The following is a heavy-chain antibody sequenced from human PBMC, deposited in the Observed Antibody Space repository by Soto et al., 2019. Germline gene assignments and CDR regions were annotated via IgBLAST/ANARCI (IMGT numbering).Heavy chain of an antibody. CDR2: IDPSDSDT. D-gene: IGHD3-22*01. V-gene: IGHV5-10-1*01. CDR1: GYSFTSFW. CDR3: ARHPYDSSGSQIGWFDP. Sequence: PGESLKISCKGSGYSFTSFWISWVRQMPGKGLEWMGRIDPSDSDTSYSPSFQGHVTISADKSISTAYLQWSSLKASDTAMYYCARHPYDSSGSQIGWFDPWGQGTLVTVSS. J-gene: IGHJ5*02.